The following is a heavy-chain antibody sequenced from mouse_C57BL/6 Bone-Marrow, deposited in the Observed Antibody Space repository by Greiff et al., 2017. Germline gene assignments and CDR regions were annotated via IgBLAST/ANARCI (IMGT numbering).Heavy chain of an antibody. CDR2: IYPRSGNT. CDR3: AIEGATKTPDY. J-gene: IGHJ2*01. D-gene: IGHD3-1*01. V-gene: IGHV1-81*01. CDR1: GYTFTSYG. Sequence: VHLVESGAELARPGASVKLSCKASGYTFTSYGISWEKQRTGQGLEWIGEIYPRSGNTYYNEKFKGKATLTADKSSSTAYMELRSLTSEDSAVYFCAIEGATKTPDYWGQGTTLTVSS.